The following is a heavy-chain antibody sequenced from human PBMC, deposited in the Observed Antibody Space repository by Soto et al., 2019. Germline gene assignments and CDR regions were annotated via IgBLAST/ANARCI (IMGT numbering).Heavy chain of an antibody. J-gene: IGHJ5*02. CDR1: GAYLISCDFY. CDR2: ISYKRSP. D-gene: IGHD3-10*01. V-gene: IGHV4-31*03. Sequence: QVQLQESGPGLVKPSQTLPLPCSVSGAYLISCDFYWSLIRQRPGKGLEWSGYISYKRSPYYNPALKSRVTISVDRVKNQFSLKLRSVTASDTEVYDCASAGGAEWFDHWGQGTLVTVSS. CDR3: ASAGGAEWFDH.